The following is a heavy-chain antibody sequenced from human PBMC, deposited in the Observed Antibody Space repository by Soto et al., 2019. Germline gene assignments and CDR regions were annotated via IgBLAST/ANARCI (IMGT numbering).Heavy chain of an antibody. D-gene: IGHD6-19*01. CDR3: ERGGSGWNAFDI. Sequence: GASLKVSCKASGYTFTIYGISWVRQAPGQGLEWMGWISAYNGNTNYAQKLQGRVTMTTDTSTSTAYMELRSLISDDTAVYYCERGGSGWNAFDIWGQGTMVTVSS. J-gene: IGHJ3*02. CDR2: ISAYNGNT. CDR1: GYTFTIYG. V-gene: IGHV1-18*01.